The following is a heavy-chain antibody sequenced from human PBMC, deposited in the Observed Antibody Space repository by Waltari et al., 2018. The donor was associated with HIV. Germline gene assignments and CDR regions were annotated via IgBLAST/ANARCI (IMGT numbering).Heavy chain of an antibody. CDR3: ARTKYDLWSGSYFDS. CDR2: MSSRGNNT. CDR1: GFSFSDYY. J-gene: IGHJ5*01. V-gene: IGHV3-11*01. Sequence: QVQLVESGGGLVKPGGSLRLSCVASGFSFSDYYMSWIRLARGKGLELVSSMSSRGNNTQYADSVQGRITISRDNAKNSLYLQMNTLRAEDTAVYYCARTKYDLWSGSYFDSWGQGTLVTVSS. D-gene: IGHD3-3*01.